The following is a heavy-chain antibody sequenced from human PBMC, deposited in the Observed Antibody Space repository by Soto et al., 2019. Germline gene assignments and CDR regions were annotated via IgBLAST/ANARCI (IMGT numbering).Heavy chain of an antibody. CDR1: GYSFTIYC. CDR2: IYPGDSDT. J-gene: IGHJ5*02. Sequence: GESLKISCDCSGYSFTIYCIGLVLQMPGKGLEWMGIIYPGDSDTRYSPSFQGQVTISADKSISTAYLQWSSLKASDTAMYYCARHASNCSSTSCAYNWFDPWGQGTLVTVSS. V-gene: IGHV5-51*01. CDR3: ARHASNCSSTSCAYNWFDP. D-gene: IGHD2-2*01.